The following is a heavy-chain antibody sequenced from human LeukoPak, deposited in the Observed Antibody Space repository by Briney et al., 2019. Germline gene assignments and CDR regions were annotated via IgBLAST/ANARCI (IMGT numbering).Heavy chain of an antibody. Sequence: GRSLRLSCAASGFTFDDYAMHWVRQAPGKGLEWVANIKKDGSETYYVDSVKGRFTISRDNAKNSLFLQMNNLRAEDTAVYYCVTLPAIWGQGTMVTVSS. CDR3: VTLPAI. V-gene: IGHV3-7*01. CDR1: GFTFDDYA. J-gene: IGHJ3*02. CDR2: IKKDGSET.